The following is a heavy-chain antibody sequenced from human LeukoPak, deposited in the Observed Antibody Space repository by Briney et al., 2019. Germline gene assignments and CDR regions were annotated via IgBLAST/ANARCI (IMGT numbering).Heavy chain of an antibody. J-gene: IGHJ5*02. CDR3: ATSPADYDILTGYPIGWFDP. V-gene: IGHV3-23*01. Sequence: PGGSLRLSCAASGFTFSSYAMSWVRQAPGKGLEWVSAISGSGGSTYHADSVKGRFTISRDNSKNTLYLQMNSLRAEDTAVYYCATSPADYDILTGYPIGWFDPWGQGTLVTVSS. D-gene: IGHD3-9*01. CDR2: ISGSGGST. CDR1: GFTFSSYA.